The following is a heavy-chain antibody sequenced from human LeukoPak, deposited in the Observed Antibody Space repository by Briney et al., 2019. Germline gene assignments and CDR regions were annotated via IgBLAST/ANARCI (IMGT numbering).Heavy chain of an antibody. CDR2: IYHSGTT. J-gene: IGHJ4*02. Sequence: PSGTLSLTCAVSGASITNSHWRSWARQPPGKGLEWIGEIYHSGTTNYNPSLQSRVTMSVDKSKNQFSLKLSSVTAADTAVYYCATYFYCEYGSYYFDYWGQGTLVTVSS. CDR1: GASITNSHW. CDR3: ATYFYCEYGSYYFDY. V-gene: IGHV4-4*02. D-gene: IGHD4-17*01.